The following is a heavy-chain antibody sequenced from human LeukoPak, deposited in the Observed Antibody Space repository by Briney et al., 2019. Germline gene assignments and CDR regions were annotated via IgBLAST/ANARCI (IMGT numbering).Heavy chain of an antibody. CDR3: ARDPYSGGYGAYYYYYMDV. CDR1: GFTFAGET. V-gene: IGHV3-21*01. CDR2: ITTSSSYM. Sequence: GGSLRLSCEASGFTFAGETMTWVRQAPGKGLEWVSSITTSSSYMFYADSVRGRFTISRDNAENSLYLQMNSLRDEDTAVYYCARDPYSGGYGAYYYYYMDVWGKGTTVTVSS. D-gene: IGHD6-19*01. J-gene: IGHJ6*03.